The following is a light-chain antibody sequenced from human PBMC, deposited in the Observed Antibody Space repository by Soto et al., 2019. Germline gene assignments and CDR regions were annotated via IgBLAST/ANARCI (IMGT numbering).Light chain of an antibody. CDR2: GAS. CDR1: QSVSRN. J-gene: IGKJ2*01. CDR3: QQYNGWPRT. Sequence: EIVMTQSPATLSVSPGERATLSCRASQSVSRNLAWYQERLGQPPRLLIYGASTRATGIPARFSGSGSGTDFTLTISSLQSEDFAVYYCQQYNGWPRTFGQGTKLEIK. V-gene: IGKV3-15*01.